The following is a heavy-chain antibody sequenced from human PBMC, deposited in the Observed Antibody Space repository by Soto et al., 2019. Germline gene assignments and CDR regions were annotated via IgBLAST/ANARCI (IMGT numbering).Heavy chain of an antibody. J-gene: IGHJ6*03. CDR1: GYTFTGYY. CDR2: INPNSGDT. D-gene: IGHD2-8*01. CDR3: ARGVPDIVLMVYLNYYYYYMDV. Sequence: ASVKVSCKASGYTFTGYYMHWVRQAPGQGLEWMGWINPNSGDTNYAQKFQGRVTMTRDTSASTAYMELSSLRSEDTAVYYCARGVPDIVLMVYLNYYYYYMDVWGKGTTVTVSS. V-gene: IGHV1-2*02.